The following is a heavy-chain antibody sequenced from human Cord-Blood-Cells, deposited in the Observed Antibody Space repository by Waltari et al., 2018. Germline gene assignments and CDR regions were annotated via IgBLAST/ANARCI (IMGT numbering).Heavy chain of an antibody. CDR3: ARVYRFLEWLLFDY. J-gene: IGHJ4*02. CDR2: INHSGRT. Sequence: QVQLQQWGAGLLKPSETLSLTCAVYGGSFSGYYWSWIRQPPGKGLVWIGEINHSGRTTYTPSLKSRVTISVDTSKNQFSLKLSSVTAADTAVYYCARVYRFLEWLLFDYWGQGTLVTVSS. D-gene: IGHD3-3*01. CDR1: GGSFSGYY. V-gene: IGHV4-34*01.